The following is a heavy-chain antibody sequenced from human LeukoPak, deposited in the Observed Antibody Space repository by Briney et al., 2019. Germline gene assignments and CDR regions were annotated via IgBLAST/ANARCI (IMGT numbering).Heavy chain of an antibody. CDR3: ARAPAVGVTIFGVVIPDASDI. CDR1: GDSISSHY. J-gene: IGHJ3*02. V-gene: IGHV4-59*11. D-gene: IGHD3-3*01. CDR2: VYYSGGT. Sequence: PSETLSLTCNVSGDSISSHYWSWIRQPPGKGLEWIGYVYYSGGTNYNPSLKSRVTISVDTSKNQFSLKLSSVTAADTAVYYCARAPAVGVTIFGVVIPDASDIWGQGTMVTVSS.